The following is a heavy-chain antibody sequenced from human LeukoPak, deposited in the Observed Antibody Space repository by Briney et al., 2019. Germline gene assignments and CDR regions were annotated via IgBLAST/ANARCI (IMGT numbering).Heavy chain of an antibody. CDR3: ARGGGLDV. CDR1: GLTFNNYA. Sequence: GSLRLSCAVSGLTFNNYAMSWVRQAPGKGLEWVASINHNGNVNYYVDSVKGRFTISRDNAKNSLYLQMSNLRAEDTAVYFCARGGGLDVWGQGATVTVSS. V-gene: IGHV3-7*03. J-gene: IGHJ6*02. CDR2: INHNGNVN. D-gene: IGHD3-16*01.